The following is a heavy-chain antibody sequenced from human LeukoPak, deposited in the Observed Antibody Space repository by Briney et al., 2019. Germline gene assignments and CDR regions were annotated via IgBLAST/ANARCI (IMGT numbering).Heavy chain of an antibody. CDR1: GFTFSSYS. CDR3: ARSSSPCDI. J-gene: IGHJ3*02. Sequence: GGSLRLSCAASGFTFSSYSMNWVRQAPGKGLEWVSSISSSSSHIFYADSVKGRFTISRDNAKNSLYLQMNSLRAEDTAVYYCARSSSPCDIWGQGTMVTVSS. CDR2: ISSSSSHI. V-gene: IGHV3-21*01.